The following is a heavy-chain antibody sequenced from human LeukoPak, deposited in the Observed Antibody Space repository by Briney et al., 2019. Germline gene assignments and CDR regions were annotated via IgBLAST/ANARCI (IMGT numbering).Heavy chain of an antibody. CDR2: ISYDGSNK. CDR3: ARDPENYYFDY. D-gene: IGHD2/OR15-2a*01. Sequence: GGSLRLSCAASGFTFSSYAMHWVRQAPGKGLEWVAVISYDGSNKYYADSVKGRFTISRDNSKNTLYLQMNSLRAEDTAVYYCARDPENYYFDYWGQGTLVTVSS. CDR1: GFTFSSYA. V-gene: IGHV3-30*04. J-gene: IGHJ4*02.